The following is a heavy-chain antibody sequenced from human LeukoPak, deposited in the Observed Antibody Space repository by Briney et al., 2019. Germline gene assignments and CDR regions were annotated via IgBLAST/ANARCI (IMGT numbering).Heavy chain of an antibody. V-gene: IGHV3-48*03. CDR1: GFTFSSLE. J-gene: IGHJ6*04. Sequence: GGSLRLSCAASGFTFSSLEMNWVRQAPGKGLEGVSYISSSGSTIYYADSVKGRFTISRDNAKNSLYLQMNSLRAEDTAVYYCAELGITMIGGVWGKGTTVTISS. CDR2: ISSSGSTI. D-gene: IGHD3-10*02. CDR3: AELGITMIGGV.